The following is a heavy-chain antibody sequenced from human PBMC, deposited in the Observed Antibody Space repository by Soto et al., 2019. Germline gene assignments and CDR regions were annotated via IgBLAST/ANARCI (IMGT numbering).Heavy chain of an antibody. CDR2: ISSSSSYI. V-gene: IGHV3-21*01. CDR1: GFTFSIYS. Sequence: GGSLRLSGAASGFTFSIYSMNWVRQAPWKGLEWVSSISSSSSYIYYADSVKGRFTISRDNAKNSLYLQMNSLRAEDTAVYYCARDRAMATIYYYYGMDVWGQGTTVTVSS. CDR3: ARDRAMATIYYYYGMDV. D-gene: IGHD5-12*01. J-gene: IGHJ6*02.